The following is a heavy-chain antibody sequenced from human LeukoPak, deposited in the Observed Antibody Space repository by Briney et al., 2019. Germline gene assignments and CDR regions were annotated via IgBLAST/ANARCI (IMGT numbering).Heavy chain of an antibody. CDR3: ARAMKQFRDDAFDI. Sequence: SETLSLTCTVSGGSINSYYWSWIRQPPGKGLEWIGYIYYSWSTNYNPSLKSRVTISVDTSENQFSLKLSSVTAADTAVYYCARAMKQFRDDAFDIWGQGTMVTVSS. D-gene: IGHD3-10*01. V-gene: IGHV4-59*01. CDR2: IYYSWST. J-gene: IGHJ3*02. CDR1: GGSINSYY.